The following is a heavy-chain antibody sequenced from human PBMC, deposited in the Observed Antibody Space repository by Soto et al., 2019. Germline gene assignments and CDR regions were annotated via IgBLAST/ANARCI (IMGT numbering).Heavy chain of an antibody. Sequence: ASVKVSCKASGGTFSSYAISWVRQAPGQGLEWVGWMNPNSGNTGYAQKFQGRVTMTRNTSISTAYMELSSLRSEDTAVYYCARVCGVPRTKSTRFPVRITIFGVGRSNPVHDAFDIWGQGTMVTVSS. CDR1: GGTFSSYA. CDR2: MNPNSGNT. CDR3: ARVCGVPRTKSTRFPVRITIFGVGRSNPVHDAFDI. J-gene: IGHJ3*02. D-gene: IGHD3-3*01. V-gene: IGHV1-8*02.